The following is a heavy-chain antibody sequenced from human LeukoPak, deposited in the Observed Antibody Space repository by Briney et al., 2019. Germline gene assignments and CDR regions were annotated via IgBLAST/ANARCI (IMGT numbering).Heavy chain of an antibody. D-gene: IGHD3-10*01. V-gene: IGHV4-59*08. CDR1: SGSTSSYY. J-gene: IGHJ4*02. CDR3: ARHEKLGQFDY. Sequence: SETLSLTCTVSSGSTSSYYWSWIRQPPGKGLEWIGYVYYSGSANYNPSLKSRVTISVDTSKNQFSLELSSVTAADTAVYYCARHEKLGQFDYWGQGTLVTVSS. CDR2: VYYSGSA.